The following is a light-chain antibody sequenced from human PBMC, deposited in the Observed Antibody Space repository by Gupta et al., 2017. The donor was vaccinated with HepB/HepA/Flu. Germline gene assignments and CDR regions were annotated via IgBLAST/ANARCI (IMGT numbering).Light chain of an antibody. CDR3: TSDTSSSTYV. J-gene: IGLJ1*01. V-gene: IGLV2-14*03. CDR2: DVS. CDR1: SSDIGGDNY. Sequence: SALTQPASVAGSHGPSITIPCTGTSSDIGGDNYVYWYQQHTGKAPKLMIYDVSNRTSGVSSRFSGSKSGNTASLTISGLQAEDEADYYCTSDTSSSTYVFGTGTKVTVL.